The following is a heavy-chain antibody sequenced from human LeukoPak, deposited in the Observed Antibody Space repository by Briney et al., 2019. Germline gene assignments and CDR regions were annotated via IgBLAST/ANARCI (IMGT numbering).Heavy chain of an antibody. V-gene: IGHV4-30-2*01. CDR3: ASRSSSYYYYYGMDV. D-gene: IGHD6-6*01. CDR2: IYHSGST. CDR1: GGSISSGGYS. Sequence: KSSETLSLTCAVSGGSISSGGYSWSWIRQPPGKGLEWIGYIYHSGSTYYNPSLKSRVTISVDRSKNQFSLKLSSVTAADTAVYYCASRSSSYYYYYGMDVWGQGTTVTVSS. J-gene: IGHJ6*02.